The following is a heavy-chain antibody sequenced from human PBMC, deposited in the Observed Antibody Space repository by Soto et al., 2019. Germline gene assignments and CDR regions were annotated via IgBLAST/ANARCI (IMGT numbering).Heavy chain of an antibody. Sequence: PGGSVRLSCAASGFTFSSYAMYWVRQAPGKGLEWVAVISYDGSNKYYADSVKGRFTISRDNSKNTLYLQMNSLRAEDTAVYYFARGHSSLTLLAYRGPGCPVTVSA. V-gene: IGHV3-30-3*01. J-gene: IGHJ4*02. CDR3: ARGHSSLTLLAY. D-gene: IGHD6-19*01. CDR2: ISYDGSNK. CDR1: GFTFSSYA.